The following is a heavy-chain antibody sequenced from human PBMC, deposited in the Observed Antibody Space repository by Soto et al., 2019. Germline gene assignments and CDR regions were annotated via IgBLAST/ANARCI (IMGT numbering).Heavy chain of an antibody. Sequence: SVKVSCKASGSGFISSGIQCVRQAHGQRLEWIGWIVVASGQTNYAQNFRGRVAITRDTSTATAYIELTGLTSEDTAVYFCSADRPDIGVGWWVWGQGTTVTVSS. J-gene: IGHJ6*02. CDR1: GSGFISSG. V-gene: IGHV1-58*02. CDR2: IVVASGQT. CDR3: SADRPDIGVGWWV. D-gene: IGHD2-15*01.